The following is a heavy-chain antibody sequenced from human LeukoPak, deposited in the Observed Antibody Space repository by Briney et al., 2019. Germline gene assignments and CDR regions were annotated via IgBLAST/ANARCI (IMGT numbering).Heavy chain of an antibody. CDR2: ISYDGSNK. D-gene: IGHD3-3*01. J-gene: IGHJ4*02. Sequence: PGGSLRLSCAASGFTFSSYGMHWVRQAPGKGLKWVAVISYDGSNKYYADSVKGRFTISRDNSKNTLYLQMNSLRAEDTAVYYCARDRALYDFWSGYWDWGQGTLVTVSS. CDR1: GFTFSSYG. V-gene: IGHV3-30*03. CDR3: ARDRALYDFWSGYWD.